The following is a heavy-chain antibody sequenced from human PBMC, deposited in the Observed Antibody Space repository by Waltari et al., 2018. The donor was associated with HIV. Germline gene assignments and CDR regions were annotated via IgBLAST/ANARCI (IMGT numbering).Heavy chain of an antibody. J-gene: IGHJ4*02. CDR2: IYYNGRT. CDR3: ARKGSGYNTYYFDY. V-gene: IGHV4-39*07. CDR1: GGSISSSLYY. D-gene: IGHD3-22*01. Sequence: QLQLQESGPGLVKPSETLSLPCSVSGGSISSSLYYWGWIRQPPGQGLEWIGSIYYNGRTYYNPSLKSRVTMSIDTSNFQFSLKLSSVTAADTAVYYCARKGSGYNTYYFDYWGQGSLVTVSS.